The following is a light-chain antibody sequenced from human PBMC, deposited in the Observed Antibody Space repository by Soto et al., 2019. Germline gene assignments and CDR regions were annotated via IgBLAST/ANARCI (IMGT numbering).Light chain of an antibody. CDR2: LNSDGSH. CDR3: QTWGTGILV. CDR1: SGHSSYA. J-gene: IGLJ2*01. V-gene: IGLV4-69*01. Sequence: QSVLTQSPSASASLGASVKLTCTLSSGHSSYAIAWHQQQPEKGPRYLMKLNSDGSHSKGDGIPDRFSGSSSGAERYLTISSLQSEDEGDYYCQTWGTGILVFGGGTKLTVL.